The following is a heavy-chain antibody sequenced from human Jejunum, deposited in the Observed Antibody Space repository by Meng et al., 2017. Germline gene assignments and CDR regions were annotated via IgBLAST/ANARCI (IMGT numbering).Heavy chain of an antibody. Sequence: SVPGLVQPSQTHSLPFASSGSSVSRHDAAGYCIRKSPSKCVEWAGRTYFRSKWFSNYADSVKSRMITDKDTSKNQFSLPLNSVTPEDTAVYFCARAVSANWGGREYNWFESWGQGTLVTVSS. CDR2: TYFRSKWFS. CDR3: ARAVSANWGGREYNWFES. V-gene: IGHV6-1*01. D-gene: IGHD7-27*01. J-gene: IGHJ5*01. CDR1: GSSVSRHDAA.